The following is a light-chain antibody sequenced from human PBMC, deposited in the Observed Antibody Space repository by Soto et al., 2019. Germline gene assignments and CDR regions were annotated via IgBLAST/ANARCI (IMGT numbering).Light chain of an antibody. Sequence: EIVMTQSPATLSVSPGYSSTLSCWASQSVSSNLAWYQKKPGQAPRLLVWRASIRATDMAARFSGSGSGTEFTLTINSLQAEEVAVYYCQKYNEWPLTGGGGTKGDIK. V-gene: IGKV3-15*01. CDR1: QSVSSN. J-gene: IGKJ4*01. CDR3: QKYNEWPLT. CDR2: RAS.